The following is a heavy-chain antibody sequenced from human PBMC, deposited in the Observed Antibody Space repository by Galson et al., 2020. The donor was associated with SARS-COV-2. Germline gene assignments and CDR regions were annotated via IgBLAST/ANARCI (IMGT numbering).Heavy chain of an antibody. CDR2: IYYSGST. V-gene: IGHV4-30-4*01. D-gene: IGHD2-2*01. J-gene: IGHJ4*02. CDR1: GGSISSGDYY. Sequence: ETSETLSLTCTVSGGSISSGDYYWSWIRQPPGKGLEWIGYIYYSGSTYYNPSLKSRVTISVDTSKNQFSLKLSSVTAADTAVYYCASYIVVVPAASTLFDYWGQGTLVTVSS. CDR3: ASYIVVVPAASTLFDY.